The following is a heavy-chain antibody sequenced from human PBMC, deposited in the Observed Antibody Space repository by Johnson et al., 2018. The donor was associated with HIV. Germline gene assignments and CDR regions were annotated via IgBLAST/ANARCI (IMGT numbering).Heavy chain of an antibody. CDR3: ARILLGYCRA. V-gene: IGHV3-53*01. CDR2: IYSGGST. Sequence: VQLVESGGGLIQPGGSLRLSCAASGFTVSSNYMSWVRQAPGKGLEWVSVIYSGGSTYYADSVKGRFTISRVNSKNTVYLLMNSLRGEDTAVYYCARILLGYCRAWGQGTMVTVSS. CDR1: GFTVSSNY. D-gene: IGHD2-15*01. J-gene: IGHJ3*01.